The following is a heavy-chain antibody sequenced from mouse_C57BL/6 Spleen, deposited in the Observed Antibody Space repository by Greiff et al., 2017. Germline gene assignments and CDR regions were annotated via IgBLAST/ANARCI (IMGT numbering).Heavy chain of an antibody. J-gene: IGHJ4*01. CDR2: ISRGSSTI. CDR3: ARGAPDDYVYAMDY. V-gene: IGHV5-17*01. Sequence: EVQLQESGGGLVKPGGSLKLSCAASGFTFSGYGMHWVRQAPEQGLEWVAYISRGSSTIYYADTVKGRFTISRDTAKNTLFLQRTRLRSEDTARYDCARGAPDDYVYAMDYWGRGTSVTVSS. CDR1: GFTFSGYG. D-gene: IGHD2-4*01.